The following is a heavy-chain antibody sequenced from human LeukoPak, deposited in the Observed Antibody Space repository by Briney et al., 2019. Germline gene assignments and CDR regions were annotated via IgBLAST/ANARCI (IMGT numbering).Heavy chain of an antibody. D-gene: IGHD4-17*01. V-gene: IGHV4-38-2*01. CDR3: ARRNYGDPPWY. J-gene: IGHJ4*02. CDR2: IYHSGST. CDR1: GYSISSCYY. Sequence: PSETLSLTCAVSGYSISSCYYWGWIRQPPGKGLEWIGSIYHSGSTYYNPSLKSRVTISVDTSKNQFSLKLSSVTAADTAVYYCARRNYGDPPWYWGQGTLVTVSS.